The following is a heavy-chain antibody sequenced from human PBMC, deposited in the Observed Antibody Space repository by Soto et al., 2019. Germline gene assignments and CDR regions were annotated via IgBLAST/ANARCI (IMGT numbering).Heavy chain of an antibody. CDR3: VRWYSGFDF. V-gene: IGHV3-33*03. CDR2: IWHGGSNK. CDR1: GFTFSSYG. Sequence: GGSLRLSCAASGFTFSSYGMHWVRQAPGKGLEWISVIWHGGSNKYYADSVKGRFTTSRDNAKNSLHLQMDNLAAGDTAVYYCVRWYSGFDFWGQGTRVTVSS. J-gene: IGHJ4*02. D-gene: IGHD6-13*01.